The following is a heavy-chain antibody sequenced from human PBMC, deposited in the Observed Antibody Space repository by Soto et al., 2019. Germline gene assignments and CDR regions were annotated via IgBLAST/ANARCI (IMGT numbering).Heavy chain of an antibody. CDR3: AFRLQNSDSLFGPLDY. CDR2: ISGSGATT. V-gene: IGHV3-23*01. Sequence: ELQLLESGGGLVQPGGSLRLSCAASGFTFSSYTMTWVRQAPGKGLEWVSGISGSGATTSYADSVKGRFTISRYNSKNTLHLEINSLRAEDTAVYYCAFRLQNSDSLFGPLDYWGQGTLVTVSS. J-gene: IGHJ4*02. D-gene: IGHD1-26*01. CDR1: GFTFSSYT.